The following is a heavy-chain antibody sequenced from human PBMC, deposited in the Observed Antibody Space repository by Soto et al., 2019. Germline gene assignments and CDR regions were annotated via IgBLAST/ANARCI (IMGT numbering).Heavy chain of an antibody. D-gene: IGHD6-13*01. CDR3: VRRHVSATGIDWFDP. CDR1: GYTFTSYG. CDR2: INAANGDT. Sequence: QVQLVQSGTEVKKPGASVKVSCKASGYTFTSYGIHWVRQAPGQRLEWMGWINAANGDTKYSPKFQGRVIITMDTSASTAYMELSSLRSEDTAVYYCVRRHVSATGIDWFDPWGQGTLVTVSS. V-gene: IGHV1-3*01. J-gene: IGHJ5*02.